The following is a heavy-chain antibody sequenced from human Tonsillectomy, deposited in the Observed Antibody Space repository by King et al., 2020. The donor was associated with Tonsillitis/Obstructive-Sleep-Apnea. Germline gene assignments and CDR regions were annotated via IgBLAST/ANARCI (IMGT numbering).Heavy chain of an antibody. Sequence: QLVQSGAEVKKPGASVKVSCQASGYTFSRNYVHWVRQAPGQGLEWMGIINPSDDITTYAQKFQGRVTMTTDTSTSTVNMELSSLRAEDTAIYYCVRDDKDGRHLDYWGQGSLVSVSS. CDR1: GYTFSRNY. V-gene: IGHV1-46*01. J-gene: IGHJ4*02. CDR2: INPSDDIT. D-gene: IGHD2-15*01. CDR3: VRDDKDGRHLDY.